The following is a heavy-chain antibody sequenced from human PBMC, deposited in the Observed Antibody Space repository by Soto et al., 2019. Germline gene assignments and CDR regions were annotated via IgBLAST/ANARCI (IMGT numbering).Heavy chain of an antibody. J-gene: IGHJ6*02. CDR1: GGTLSNYG. V-gene: IGHV1-69*12. Sequence: QVQLVQSGAEVKKPGSSVEVSCKASGGTLSNYGISWVRQAPGQGLEWMGGIIPVFGTANYAQKFQGRVTITADESTTTVYMDVSSLRSDDTAVYYCARGDATKIVVTTYYGMDVWGQGTTVTVSS. CDR3: ARGDATKIVVTTYYGMDV. CDR2: IIPVFGTA. D-gene: IGHD4-17*01.